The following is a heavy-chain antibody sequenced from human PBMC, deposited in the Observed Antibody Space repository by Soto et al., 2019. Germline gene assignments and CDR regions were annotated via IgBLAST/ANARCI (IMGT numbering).Heavy chain of an antibody. D-gene: IGHD4-17*01. CDR3: ARVPVTTYYYYGMDV. V-gene: IGHV4-59*01. Sequence: ETLSLTCTVSGRSISSYYWSWIRQPPGKGLEWIGYIYYSGSTNYNPSLKSRVTISVDTSKNQFSLKLSSVTAADTAVYYCARVPVTTYYYYGMDVWGQGTTVTVSS. CDR1: GRSISSYY. CDR2: IYYSGST. J-gene: IGHJ6*02.